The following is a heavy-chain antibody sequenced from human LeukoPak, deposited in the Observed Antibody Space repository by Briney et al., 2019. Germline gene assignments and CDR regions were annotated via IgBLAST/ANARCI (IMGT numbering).Heavy chain of an antibody. J-gene: IGHJ5*02. CDR3: ARDLRWLQLGSSDL. CDR2: INPNSGDT. D-gene: IGHD5-24*01. CDR1: GYTFTGYY. Sequence: ASVKVSCKASGYTFTGYYMHWVRQAPGQGLEWMGWINPNSGDTDYAQKFQGRVTMTRDTSISTAYMELSRLRSDDTAVYYCARDLRWLQLGSSDLWGQGTLVTVSS. V-gene: IGHV1-2*02.